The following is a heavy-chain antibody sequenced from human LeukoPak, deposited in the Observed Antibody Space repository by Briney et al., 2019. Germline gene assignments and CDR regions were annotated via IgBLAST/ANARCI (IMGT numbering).Heavy chain of an antibody. J-gene: IGHJ6*02. CDR2: FYYSGST. CDR1: GDSISGYY. Sequence: PSETLSLTCTVSGDSISGYYWSWIRQPPGKGLEWIGYFYYSGSTNYNPSLKSRVTTSVDTSKNLFSLKLSSVTAADTAVYYCARARPDYYYGLDVWGPGTTVTVSS. CDR3: ARARPDYYYGLDV. V-gene: IGHV4-59*01.